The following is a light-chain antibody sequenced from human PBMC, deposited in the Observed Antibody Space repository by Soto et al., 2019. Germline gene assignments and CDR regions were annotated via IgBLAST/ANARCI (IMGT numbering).Light chain of an antibody. V-gene: IGKV3-15*01. J-gene: IGKJ2*01. CDR2: GAS. Sequence: EIVMTQSPATLSVSPGDRATLSCRASQSISSELAWYQQRPGQPPRLLIYGASTSATGVPDRFTGSGSGSDFTLTSGGLQSEDFAGYYCQQGHSWPLTFGQGTRLEI. CDR3: QQGHSWPLT. CDR1: QSISSE.